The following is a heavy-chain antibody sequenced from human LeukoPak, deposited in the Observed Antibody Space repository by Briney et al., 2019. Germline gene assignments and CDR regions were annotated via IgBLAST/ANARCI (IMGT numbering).Heavy chain of an antibody. CDR1: GGSFSGYY. J-gene: IGHJ4*02. D-gene: IGHD3-22*01. Sequence: PSETLSLTCAVYGGSFSGYYWSWIRQPPGKGLEWIGEINHSGSTNYNPSLKSRVTISVDTSKNQFSLKLSSVTAADTAVHYCARGPIDSSGYYFPFDYWGQGTLVTVSS. CDR3: ARGPIDSSGYYFPFDY. CDR2: INHSGST. V-gene: IGHV4-34*01.